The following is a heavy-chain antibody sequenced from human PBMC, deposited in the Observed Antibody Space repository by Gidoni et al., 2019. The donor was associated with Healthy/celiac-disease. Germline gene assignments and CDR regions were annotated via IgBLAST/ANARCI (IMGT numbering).Heavy chain of an antibody. J-gene: IGHJ5*02. Sequence: QVQLQESGPGLVKPSQTLSLTCTVSGGSISSGSYYWSWIRQPAGKGLEWIGRIYTSGSTNYNPSLKSRVTISVDTSKNQFSLKLSSVTAADTAVYYCARGYYDTPFDPWGQGTLVTVSS. D-gene: IGHD3-22*01. CDR2: IYTSGST. CDR1: GGSISSGSYY. CDR3: ARGYYDTPFDP. V-gene: IGHV4-61*02.